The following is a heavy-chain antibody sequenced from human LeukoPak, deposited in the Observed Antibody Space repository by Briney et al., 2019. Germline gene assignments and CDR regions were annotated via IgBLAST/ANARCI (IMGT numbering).Heavy chain of an antibody. J-gene: IGHJ3*02. V-gene: IGHV4-59*01. Sequence: PSETLSLTCTVSGGSISSYYWSWIRQPPGKGLEWIGYIYYSGSTNYNPSLKSRVTISVDTSKNQFSLKLSSVTAADTAVYYCARERARAFDIRGQGTMVTVSS. CDR3: ARERARAFDI. CDR2: IYYSGST. CDR1: GGSISSYY.